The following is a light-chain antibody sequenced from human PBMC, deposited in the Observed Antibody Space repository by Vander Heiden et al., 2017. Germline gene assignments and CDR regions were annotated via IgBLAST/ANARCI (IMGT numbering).Light chain of an antibody. CDR2: GTS. J-gene: IGLJ3*02. V-gene: IGLV1-47*01. Sequence: QSILTQQPSASGTPGQRVTIYCSGSSSNIGAGHVNWYQQLPGAAPKVLIYGTSQRPAGVADRFSGSKSGTSATLAISGLRSDDEADYYCASWDDSLSVVLFGGGTRLTVL. CDR3: ASWDDSLSVVL. CDR1: SSNIGAGH.